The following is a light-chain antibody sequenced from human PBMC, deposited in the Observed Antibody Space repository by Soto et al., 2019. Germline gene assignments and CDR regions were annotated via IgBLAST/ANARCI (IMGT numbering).Light chain of an antibody. CDR1: QNVYNN. V-gene: IGKV3-15*01. J-gene: IGKJ4*01. Sequence: EIVMTLSRATQSESPAEQATLSCKASQNVYNNLAWYQQRPGQPPRLLIYDASTRATGISARFSGSGYGTEFTLTISSLQSEDFAVYFCQQCRNWPLTFGGGTKVDIK. CDR3: QQCRNWPLT. CDR2: DAS.